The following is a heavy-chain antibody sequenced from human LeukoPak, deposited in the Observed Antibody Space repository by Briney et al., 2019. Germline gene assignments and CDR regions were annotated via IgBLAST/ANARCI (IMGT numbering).Heavy chain of an antibody. CDR1: GYTFTAYY. D-gene: IGHD6-13*01. CDR3: ARDTKMYSSSPGAFDI. CDR2: ITPNSGGT. J-gene: IGHJ3*02. V-gene: IGHV1-2*02. Sequence: GASVKVSCKASGYTFTAYYMHWVRQAPGQGLEWMGWITPNSGGTKYAQRFQGRVTMTRDTSISTAYMELSGLRSDDTAVYYCARDTKMYSSSPGAFDIWGQGAMVTVSS.